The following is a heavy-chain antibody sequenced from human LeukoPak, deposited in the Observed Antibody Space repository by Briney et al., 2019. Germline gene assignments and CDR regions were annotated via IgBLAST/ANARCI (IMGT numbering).Heavy chain of an antibody. Sequence: GGSLRLSCAASGFTFSSYAMSWVRQAPGKGLVWVSHINPDGSRTNYADSVKGRFTISRDNAKNTLYLQMNTLRVEDTAVYFCARDPPTTTPPDIWGQGTMVTVSS. CDR3: ARDPPTTTPPDI. J-gene: IGHJ3*02. CDR2: INPDGSRT. CDR1: GFTFSSYA. D-gene: IGHD1-1*01. V-gene: IGHV3-74*01.